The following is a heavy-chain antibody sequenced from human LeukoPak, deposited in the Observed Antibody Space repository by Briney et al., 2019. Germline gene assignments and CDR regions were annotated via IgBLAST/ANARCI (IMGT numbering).Heavy chain of an antibody. CDR2: IYYSGNT. CDR3: ARDHSYGHVDY. D-gene: IGHD5-18*01. Sequence: PSETLSLTCTVSGGSISSYYWSWIRQPPGKGLEWIGYIYYSGNTNYNPSLKSRVTISLDMSKNQFSLMLNSVTAADTAVYYCARDHSYGHVDYWGQGTLVTVSS. CDR1: GGSISSYY. J-gene: IGHJ4*02. V-gene: IGHV4-59*12.